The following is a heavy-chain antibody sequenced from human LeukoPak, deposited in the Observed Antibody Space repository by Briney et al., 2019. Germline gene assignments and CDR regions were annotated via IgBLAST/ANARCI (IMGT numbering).Heavy chain of an antibody. CDR3: ARDPLQYGGEGNWFDP. V-gene: IGHV3-30-3*01. J-gene: IGHJ5*02. Sequence: GGSLRLSCAASGFTFSSYAMHWVRQAPGKGLEWVAVISYDGSNKYYADSVKGRFTISRDNSKNTLYLQMNSLRAEDTAVYYCARDPLQYGGEGNWFDPWGQGTLVTASS. CDR1: GFTFSSYA. CDR2: ISYDGSNK. D-gene: IGHD4-23*01.